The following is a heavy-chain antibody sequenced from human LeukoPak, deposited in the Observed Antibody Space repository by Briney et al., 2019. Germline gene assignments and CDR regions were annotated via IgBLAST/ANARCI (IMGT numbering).Heavy chain of an antibody. D-gene: IGHD6-19*01. J-gene: IGHJ4*02. CDR1: GFTFSTYA. V-gene: IGHV3-33*01. CDR3: ARVSGWYSFAIDY. Sequence: PGGSLRLSCAGSGFTFSTYAMHWVRQAPGKGLEWVAFIWPDGSKKYYADSVKGRFAISRENSNNTLYLQMNSLRAEDTAVYYCARVSGWYSFAIDYWGQGTLVTVSS. CDR2: IWPDGSKK.